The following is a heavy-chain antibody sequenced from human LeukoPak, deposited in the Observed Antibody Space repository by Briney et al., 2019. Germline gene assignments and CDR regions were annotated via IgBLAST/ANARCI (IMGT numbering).Heavy chain of an antibody. J-gene: IGHJ5*02. Sequence: SETLSLTCTVSGGSISNSYRSWIRQHPGKGLEWIGYIYYSGSTYYNPSLKSRVTISVDTSKNQFSLKLSSVTAADTAVYYCAREVVVVAAGYNWFDPWGQGTLVTVSS. V-gene: IGHV4-59*06. CDR3: AREVVVVAAGYNWFDP. D-gene: IGHD2-15*01. CDR1: GGSISNSY. CDR2: IYYSGST.